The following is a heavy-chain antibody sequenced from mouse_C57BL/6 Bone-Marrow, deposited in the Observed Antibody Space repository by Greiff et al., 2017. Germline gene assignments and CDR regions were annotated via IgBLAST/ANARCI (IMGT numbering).Heavy chain of an antibody. CDR2: INPRSGNT. V-gene: IGHV1-81*01. J-gene: IGHJ3*01. Sequence: VQLQQSGAELARPGASVKLSCKASGYTFTSYGISWVKQRTGQGLEWIGEINPRSGNTYYNEKFKGKATLTADKSSSTAYMELSSLTSEDSAVYFCAREWNYANPWFAYWGQGTLVTVSA. CDR1: GYTFTSYG. CDR3: AREWNYANPWFAY. D-gene: IGHD2-1*01.